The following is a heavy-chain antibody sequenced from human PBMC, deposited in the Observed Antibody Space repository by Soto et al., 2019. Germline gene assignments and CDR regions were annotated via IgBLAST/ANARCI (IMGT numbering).Heavy chain of an antibody. CDR1: GGSISSDDFY. D-gene: IGHD6-6*01. CDR2: IYSSGRT. V-gene: IGHV4-30-4*01. CDR3: ARDRSNSPDYFDY. Sequence: QVQLQESGPGLVKPSQTLSLTCTMSGGSISSDDFYWSWLRQPPGKGLEWIGYIYSSGRTSSTPSLKSRVTLSIDTSKNQFSLKLRFVSAADTAVYYCARDRSNSPDYFDYWGQGTLVTVSS. J-gene: IGHJ4*02.